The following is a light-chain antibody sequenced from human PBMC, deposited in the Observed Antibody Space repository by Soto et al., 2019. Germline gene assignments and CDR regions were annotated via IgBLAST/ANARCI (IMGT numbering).Light chain of an antibody. CDR3: QQYDNLLVT. CDR1: QDISNY. Sequence: DIQMTQSPSSLSASVGDRVTITCQASQDISNYLNWYQQKPGKAPKLLIYDASNLETGVPSRFSGSGSGTDFTFTISSLQHEDIATYYCQQYDNLLVTFGQGTKVDIK. J-gene: IGKJ1*01. CDR2: DAS. V-gene: IGKV1-33*01.